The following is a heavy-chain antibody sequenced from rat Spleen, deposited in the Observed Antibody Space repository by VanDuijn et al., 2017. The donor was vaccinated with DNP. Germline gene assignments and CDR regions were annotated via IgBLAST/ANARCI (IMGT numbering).Heavy chain of an antibody. CDR3: ARDDYGSSGAMDP. Sequence: EVQLVETGGGLVQPGRSLKLSCVASGFTFSSYWMYWIRQAPGKGLEWVASINTDGGSTFYPDSVKGRFTISRDNAENTVYLQMNSLRSEDTATYYCARDDYGSSGAMDPWGQGTSVTVSS. CDR1: GFTFSSYW. D-gene: IGHD1-3*01. CDR2: INTDGGST. V-gene: IGHV5-58*01. J-gene: IGHJ4*01.